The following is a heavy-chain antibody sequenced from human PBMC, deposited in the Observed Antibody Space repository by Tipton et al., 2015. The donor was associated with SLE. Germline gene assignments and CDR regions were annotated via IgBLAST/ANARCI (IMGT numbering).Heavy chain of an antibody. CDR2: IKQDGSEK. Sequence: SLRLSCAASGFIFSDYSMNWVRQAPGKGLEWVANIKQDGSEKYYVDSVKGRFTISRDNAKNSLYLQMNSLKTEDTAVFFCARDQILHGYSGYADGAFDIWGQGTMVTVSS. V-gene: IGHV3-7*03. D-gene: IGHD5-12*01. J-gene: IGHJ3*02. CDR1: GFIFSDYS. CDR3: ARDQILHGYSGYADGAFDI.